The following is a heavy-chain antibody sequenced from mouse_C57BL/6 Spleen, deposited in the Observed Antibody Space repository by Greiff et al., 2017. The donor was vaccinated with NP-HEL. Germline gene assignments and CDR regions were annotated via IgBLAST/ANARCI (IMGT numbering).Heavy chain of an antibody. Sequence: QVTLKVSGAELVRPGASVKLSCKASGYTFTDYYINWVKQRPGQGLEWIARIYPGSGNTYYNEKFKGKATLTAEKSSSTAYMQLSSLTSEDSAVYFCASYYSNDYAMDYWGQGTSVTVSS. J-gene: IGHJ4*01. V-gene: IGHV1-76*01. CDR1: GYTFTDYY. CDR3: ASYYSNDYAMDY. D-gene: IGHD2-5*01. CDR2: IYPGSGNT.